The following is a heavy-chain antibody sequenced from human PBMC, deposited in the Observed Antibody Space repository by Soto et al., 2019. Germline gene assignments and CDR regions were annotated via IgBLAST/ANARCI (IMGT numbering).Heavy chain of an antibody. CDR1: GYTFTSCY. J-gene: IGHJ4*02. V-gene: IGHV1-46*01. CDR2: INPSGGST. D-gene: IGHD3-22*01. CDR3: ARDPDPYDSSGYYGGDY. Sequence: ASVKVSCKASGYTFTSCYMHWVRQAPGQGLEWMGIINPSGGSTSYAQKFQGRVTMTRDTSTSTVYMELSSLRSEDTAVYYCARDPDPYDSSGYYGGDYWGQGTLVTVSS.